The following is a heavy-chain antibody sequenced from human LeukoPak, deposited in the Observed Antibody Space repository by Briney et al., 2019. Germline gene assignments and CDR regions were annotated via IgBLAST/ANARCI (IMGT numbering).Heavy chain of an antibody. Sequence: GESLKISCKGSGYSFTSYWIGWVRQMPGKGLEWMGIIYPGDSDTRYSPSFQGQVTISADKSISTAYLQWSSLKASDTAMYYCARLRYCSGGSCYSGIGWFDPWGQGTLVTVSS. V-gene: IGHV5-51*01. D-gene: IGHD2-15*01. J-gene: IGHJ5*02. CDR3: ARLRYCSGGSCYSGIGWFDP. CDR1: GYSFTSYW. CDR2: IYPGDSDT.